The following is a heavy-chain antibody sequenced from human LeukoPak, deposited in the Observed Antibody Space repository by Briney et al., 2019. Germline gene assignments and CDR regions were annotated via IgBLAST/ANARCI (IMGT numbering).Heavy chain of an antibody. CDR3: ARRDCSGGSCYFQP. CDR2: IYYSGST. J-gene: IGHJ1*01. V-gene: IGHV4-39*01. Sequence: PETLSLTCTVSGGSVSSSSHYWNWIRQPPGKGLEWIGSIYYSGSTNYNPSLQSRVTISVDTSKNQFSLRLSSVTAADTAMYYCARRDCSGGSCYFQPWGQGTLVTVSS. D-gene: IGHD2-15*01. CDR1: GGSVSSSSHY.